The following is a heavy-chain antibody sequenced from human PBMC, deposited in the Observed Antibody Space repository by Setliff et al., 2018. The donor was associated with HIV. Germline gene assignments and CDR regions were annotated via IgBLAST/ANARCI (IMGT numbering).Heavy chain of an antibody. J-gene: IGHJ4*02. V-gene: IGHV2-5*01. CDR2: IYWNNNK. CDR3: AYSGRQLRGPYFDF. CDR1: GLSLSTSGVG. Sequence: SGPTLVNPTQTLTLTCTFSGLSLSTSGVGVGWIRQSPGKALEWLAFIYWNNNKHYSTSLKSRLTVTKDTSKNRVVFTMTNMDPVDTDTYYCAYSGRQLRGPYFDFRGQGTPVTVSS. D-gene: IGHD1-1*01.